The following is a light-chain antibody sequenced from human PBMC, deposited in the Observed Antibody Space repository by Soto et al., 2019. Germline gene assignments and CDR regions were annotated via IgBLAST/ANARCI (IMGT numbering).Light chain of an antibody. CDR3: SSYAASNNLGV. CDR1: SSDAGGYNY. J-gene: IGLJ2*01. V-gene: IGLV2-8*01. CDR2: EVS. Sequence: QSVLTQPPSASGSPGQSVTISCIGTSSDAGGYNYVSWYQQHPGKAPKLMIYEVSKRPSGVPDRFSGSKSGNTASLTVSGLQAEDEADYSCSSYAASNNLGVFGGGTKLTVL.